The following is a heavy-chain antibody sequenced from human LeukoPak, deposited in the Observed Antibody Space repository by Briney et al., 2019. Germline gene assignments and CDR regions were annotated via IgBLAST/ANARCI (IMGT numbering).Heavy chain of an antibody. CDR2: IYHSGST. CDR3: ARASFASGSYYFEL. J-gene: IGHJ4*02. V-gene: IGHV4-38-2*02. D-gene: IGHD3-10*01. CDR1: GYSISSGYY. Sequence: SETLSLTCTVSGYSISSGYYWGWIRQPPGKGLEWIGSIYHSGSTYYNPSPKSRVTISVDTSKNQFSLKLSSVTAADTAVYFCARASFASGSYYFELWGQGTLIIVSS.